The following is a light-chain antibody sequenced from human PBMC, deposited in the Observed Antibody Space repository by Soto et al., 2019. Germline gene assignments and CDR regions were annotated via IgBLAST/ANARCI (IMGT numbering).Light chain of an antibody. V-gene: IGKV1-5*02. CDR1: HNMKTW. Sequence: DIQMTQSPSSLSASVGDRVTIICRASHNMKTWLNWYQQRPGKAPKLLIYAASSLHSGVPSRFSGSGSGTEFTLTISSLQPDDFATYYCQQYNSSTFGQGTRLENK. J-gene: IGKJ5*01. CDR3: QQYNSST. CDR2: AAS.